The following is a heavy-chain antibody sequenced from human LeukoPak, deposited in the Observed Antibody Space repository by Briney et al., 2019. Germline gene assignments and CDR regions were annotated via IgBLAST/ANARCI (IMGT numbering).Heavy chain of an antibody. D-gene: IGHD2-15*01. V-gene: IGHV3-7*01. CDR1: GFTFSSYW. CDR2: IKQDGSEK. CDR3: ARDLTYCSGGSCYDGPFDY. Sequence: GGSLRLSCAASGFTFSSYWMSWVRQAPGKGLEWVANIKQDGSEKCYVDSVKGRFTISRDNAKNSLYLQMNSLRAEDTAVYYCARDLTYCSGGSCYDGPFDYWGQGTLVTVSS. J-gene: IGHJ4*02.